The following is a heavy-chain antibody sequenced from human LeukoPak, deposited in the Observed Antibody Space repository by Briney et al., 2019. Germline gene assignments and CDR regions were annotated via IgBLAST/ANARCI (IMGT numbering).Heavy chain of an antibody. D-gene: IGHD5-24*01. CDR2: MKHDGIEK. Sequence: GGSLRLSCVASGFSFGSYWMAWVRQAPGKGLEWVANMKHDGIEKYHVDSVKGRFTISRDNTKNSLYLHMSSLRVEDTAVYYCAREGREGYNYPALDFWGQGILVTISS. V-gene: IGHV3-7*05. J-gene: IGHJ4*02. CDR1: GFSFGSYW. CDR3: AREGREGYNYPALDF.